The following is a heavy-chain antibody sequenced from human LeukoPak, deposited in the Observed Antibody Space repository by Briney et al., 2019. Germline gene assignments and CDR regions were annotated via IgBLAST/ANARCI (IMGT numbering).Heavy chain of an antibody. D-gene: IGHD2-2*01. Sequence: SVKVSCKASGGTFSSYAISWVRQAPGPGLEWMGGIFPIFGTANYAQKLQGSVTITTDASTSTAYMELSSLRSEDTAVYYCARTRRGYCSSTSCAPYYYYYYMDVWGKGTTVTVSS. J-gene: IGHJ6*03. CDR2: IFPIFGTA. V-gene: IGHV1-69*05. CDR3: ARTRRGYCSSTSCAPYYYYYYMDV. CDR1: GGTFSSYA.